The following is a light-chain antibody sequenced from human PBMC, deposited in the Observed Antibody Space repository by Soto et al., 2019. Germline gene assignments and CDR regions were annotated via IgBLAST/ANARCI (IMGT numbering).Light chain of an antibody. CDR3: AAWDNSLNGSYG. V-gene: IGLV1-44*01. Sequence: QSVLTQPPSASGTPGQRVTISCSGSSSNIGRNTVNWYQQLPGTAPKRLIYSNSQRPSGVPERFSGSKSGTSASLAISGLQSEYEADYYCAAWDNSLNGSYGFGTGTKLTVL. J-gene: IGLJ1*01. CDR1: SSNIGRNT. CDR2: SNS.